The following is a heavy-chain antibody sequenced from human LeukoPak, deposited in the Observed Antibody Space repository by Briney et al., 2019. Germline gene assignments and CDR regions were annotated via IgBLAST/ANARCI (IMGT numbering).Heavy chain of an antibody. CDR2: INSDGSGT. D-gene: IGHD1-26*01. V-gene: IGHV3-74*01. CDR1: GFTFTNYW. J-gene: IGHJ4*02. CDR3: AREGATTAFDS. Sequence: GGSLRLSCAASGFTFTNYWMHWVRQVSGKGLVWVSRINSDGSGTRYADFVKGRFTISRDNSKNTLYLQMNSLRAEDTAVYYCAREGATTAFDSWGQGTLVTVSS.